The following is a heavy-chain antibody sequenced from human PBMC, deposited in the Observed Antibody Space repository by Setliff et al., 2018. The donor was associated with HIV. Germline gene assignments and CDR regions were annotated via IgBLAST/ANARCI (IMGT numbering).Heavy chain of an antibody. J-gene: IGHJ4*02. CDR2: IYNSGST. V-gene: IGHV4-31*03. CDR3: ARGVAAAGL. Sequence: SETLSLTCNVSGGSISSGGFYWNWIRQHPGKGLEWIGYIYNSGSTYYSPSLQSRLTISVDTSKNQLSLKLTSVTAADTAVYYCARGVAAAGLWGQGTLVTVSS. D-gene: IGHD6-13*01. CDR1: GGSISSGGFY.